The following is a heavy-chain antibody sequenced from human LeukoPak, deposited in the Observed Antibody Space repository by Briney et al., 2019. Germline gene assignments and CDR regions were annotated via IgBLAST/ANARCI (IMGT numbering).Heavy chain of an antibody. D-gene: IGHD3-22*01. CDR2: IIPIFGTA. Sequence: ASVKVSSKASGGTFSSYAISWVRHAPGQGLEWMGGIIPIFGTANYAQKFQGRVTITADESTSTAYMELSSLRSEDTAVYYCARGGSSSGDYFDYWGQGTLVTVSS. V-gene: IGHV1-69*13. CDR1: GGTFSSYA. CDR3: ARGGSSSGDYFDY. J-gene: IGHJ4*02.